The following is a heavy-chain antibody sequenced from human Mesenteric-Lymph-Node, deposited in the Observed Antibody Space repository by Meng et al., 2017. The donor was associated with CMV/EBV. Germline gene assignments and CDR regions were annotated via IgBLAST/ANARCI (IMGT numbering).Heavy chain of an antibody. D-gene: IGHD1-26*01. Sequence: SETLSLTCTISGGSVNSGSHYWSWIRQPPGKGLEWIGYIYYSGNTKYRPYSGGTRYNPSLKSRAIVSVDTSKKQVSLNIDSVTAADSAIYYCAREERGGGTYNAPDYWGQGTPVTVSS. V-gene: IGHV4-61*01. CDR1: GGSVNSGSHY. CDR2: IYYSGNTKYRPYSGGT. J-gene: IGHJ4*02. CDR3: AREERGGGTYNAPDY.